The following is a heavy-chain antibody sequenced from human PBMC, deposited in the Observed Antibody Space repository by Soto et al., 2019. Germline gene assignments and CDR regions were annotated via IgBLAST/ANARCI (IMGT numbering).Heavy chain of an antibody. J-gene: IGHJ4*02. CDR3: AKGRGGSGSLTPRVDF. D-gene: IGHD3-10*01. CDR1: GCTFNNYA. CDR2: ISGGGDTT. Sequence: EVQLWESGGGLVQPGGSLRLSCAASGCTFNNYAMTWVRQAPGKGLEWVSAISGGGDTTSYADSVKGRFTVSRDGSKNTLCLQMSSPRAEDTALYYCAKGRGGSGSLTPRVDFWGQGTLVTVSS. V-gene: IGHV3-23*01.